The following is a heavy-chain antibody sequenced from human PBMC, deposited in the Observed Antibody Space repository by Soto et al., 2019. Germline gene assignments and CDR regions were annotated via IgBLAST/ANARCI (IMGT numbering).Heavy chain of an antibody. Sequence: QVQLQESGPGLVKPSQTLSLTCTVSGGSISSGVYYWSWIRQHPVQGLEWIGYIYYRGSTYYNPSLKSRVTISVDTAKNQFSLKLSSVTAADTAVYYCARSLGGVRGVSLDYWGQGTLVTVSS. CDR3: ARSLGGVRGVSLDY. CDR2: IYYRGST. J-gene: IGHJ4*02. D-gene: IGHD3-10*01. CDR1: GGSISSGVYY. V-gene: IGHV4-31*03.